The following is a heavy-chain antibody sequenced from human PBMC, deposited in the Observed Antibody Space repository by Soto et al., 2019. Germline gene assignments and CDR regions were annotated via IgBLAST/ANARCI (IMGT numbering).Heavy chain of an antibody. V-gene: IGHV3-30*18. Sequence: PRGSLRLSCAASGFTFSSYGMHWVRQAPGKGLEWVAVISYDGSNKYYADSVKGRFTISRDNSKNTLYLQMNSLRAEDTAVYYCAKADVTGTTGTYYYYYGMDVWGQGTTVTVSS. CDR3: AKADVTGTTGTYYYYYGMDV. J-gene: IGHJ6*02. CDR1: GFTFSSYG. CDR2: ISYDGSNK. D-gene: IGHD1-1*01.